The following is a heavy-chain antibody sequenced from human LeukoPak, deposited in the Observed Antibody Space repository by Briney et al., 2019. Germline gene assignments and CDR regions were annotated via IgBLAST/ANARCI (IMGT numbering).Heavy chain of an antibody. V-gene: IGHV3-23*01. CDR1: GFTFSSYA. J-gene: IGHJ4*02. CDR3: AKGVGSSWYAS. D-gene: IGHD6-13*01. CDR2: ISGSGGST. Sequence: GGSLRLSCAASGFTFSSYAMSWVRQAPGKGLEWVSAISGSGGSTYYADSVKGRFTISRDNPKNTLYLQMNSLRAEDTAVYYCAKGVGSSWYASWGQGTLVTVSS.